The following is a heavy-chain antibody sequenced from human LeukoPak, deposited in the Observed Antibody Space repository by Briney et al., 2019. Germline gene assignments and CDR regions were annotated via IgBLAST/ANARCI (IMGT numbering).Heavy chain of an antibody. J-gene: IGHJ4*02. Sequence: ASVKVSCKASGYTFTSYDINWVRQATGQGLEWMGWMNPNSGNTGYAQKFQGRVTMTRNTSISTAYMELSSLRAEDTAVYYCAKVKNDILTGYYPYYFDYWGQGTLVTVSS. CDR2: MNPNSGNT. V-gene: IGHV1-8*01. CDR1: GYTFTSYD. D-gene: IGHD3-9*01. CDR3: AKVKNDILTGYYPYYFDY.